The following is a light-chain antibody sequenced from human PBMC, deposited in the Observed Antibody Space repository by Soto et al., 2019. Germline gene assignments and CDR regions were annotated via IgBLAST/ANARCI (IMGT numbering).Light chain of an antibody. CDR2: GAS. V-gene: IGKV3-15*01. J-gene: IGKJ1*01. Sequence: ETLMTQSPATLSVSPGDRATLSCRASQSVGSDLAWYKQKRGQAPRLLIYGASTRATGIPARFSGSESGTDFTLKISRVEAEDVGVYYCMQATQFPLFGQGTKVDIK. CDR3: MQATQFPL. CDR1: QSVGSD.